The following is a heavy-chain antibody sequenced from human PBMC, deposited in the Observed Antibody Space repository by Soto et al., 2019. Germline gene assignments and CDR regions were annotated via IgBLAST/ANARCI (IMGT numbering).Heavy chain of an antibody. CDR1: VYTFTSYG. V-gene: IGHV1-18*01. Sequence: ASVTVSCKASVYTFTSYGISWVRQAPGQGLEWMGWISAYNGNTNYAQKLQGRVTMTTDTSTSTAYMELRSLRSDDTAVYYCAGGLDCSGGSCYSDWFDPWGQGTLVTVSS. CDR2: ISAYNGNT. J-gene: IGHJ5*02. D-gene: IGHD2-15*01. CDR3: AGGLDCSGGSCYSDWFDP.